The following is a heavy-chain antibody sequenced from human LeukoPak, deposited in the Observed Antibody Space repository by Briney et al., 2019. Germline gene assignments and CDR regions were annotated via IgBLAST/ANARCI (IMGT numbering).Heavy chain of an antibody. CDR2: INTNTGNP. V-gene: IGHV7-4-1*02. CDR3: AKQGPGSCGSTSCYGFDY. J-gene: IGHJ4*02. D-gene: IGHD2-2*01. Sequence: ASVKVSCKASGYTFTSYAINWVRQAPGQGLEWMGWINTNTGNPTYAQGFTGRFVFSLDTSVSAAYLQINSLKAEDTAVYYCAKQGPGSCGSTSCYGFDYWGQGTLVTVSS. CDR1: GYTFTSYA.